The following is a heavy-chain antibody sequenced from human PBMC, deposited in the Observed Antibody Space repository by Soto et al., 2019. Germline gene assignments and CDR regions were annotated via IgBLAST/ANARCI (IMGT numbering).Heavy chain of an antibody. CDR3: ARGPEYYDSSGPEPVYYYYGMDV. CDR2: IYYSGST. D-gene: IGHD3-22*01. V-gene: IGHV4-59*01. J-gene: IGHJ6*02. Sequence: SETLSLTCTVSGGSISSYYWSWIRQPPGKGLEWIGYIYYSGSTNYNPSLKSRVTISVDTSKNQFSLKLSSVTAADTAVYYCARGPEYYDSSGPEPVYYYYGMDVWGQGTTVTVSS. CDR1: GGSISSYY.